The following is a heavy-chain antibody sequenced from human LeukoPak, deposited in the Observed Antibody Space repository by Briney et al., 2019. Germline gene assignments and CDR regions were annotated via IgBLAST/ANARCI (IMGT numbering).Heavy chain of an antibody. CDR1: GYTFTSYY. CDR2: IIPIFGTA. V-gene: IGHV1-69*05. Sequence: SVKVSCKASGYTFTSYYMHWVRQAPGQGLEWMGRIIPIFGTANYAQKFQGRVTITTDESTSTAYMELSSLRSEDTAVYYCARDGGGAPDDAFDIWGQGTMVTVSS. J-gene: IGHJ3*02. CDR3: ARDGGGAPDDAFDI. D-gene: IGHD2-21*01.